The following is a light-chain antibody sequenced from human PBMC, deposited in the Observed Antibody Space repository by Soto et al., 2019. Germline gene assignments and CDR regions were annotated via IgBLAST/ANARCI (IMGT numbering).Light chain of an antibody. CDR1: SSDVGGYNY. Sequence: QSVLTKPPSASGSPGQSVTISCTETSSDVGGYNYVSWYQQHPGKAPKLMIYEVNKRPSGVPDRFSGSKSGNTASPTVSGLQAEDEADYYCSSYAGSTNPNFVFGTGTKVTVL. CDR3: SSYAGSTNPNFV. J-gene: IGLJ1*01. V-gene: IGLV2-8*01. CDR2: EVN.